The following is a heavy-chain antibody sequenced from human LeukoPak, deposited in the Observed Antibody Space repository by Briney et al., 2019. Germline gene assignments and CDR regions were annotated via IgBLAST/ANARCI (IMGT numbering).Heavy chain of an antibody. CDR2: IYSGGST. CDR1: GFTVSSNY. CDR3: ARDPAYCSSTRCREGDFDY. D-gene: IGHD2-2*01. Sequence: PGGSLRLSCAASGFTVSSNYMSWVRQAPGKGLEWVSLIYSGGSTYYADSVKGRFTISRDNSKNTLYLQMNSLRAEDTAVYYCARDPAYCSSTRCREGDFDYWGQGTLVTVSS. J-gene: IGHJ4*02. V-gene: IGHV3-66*01.